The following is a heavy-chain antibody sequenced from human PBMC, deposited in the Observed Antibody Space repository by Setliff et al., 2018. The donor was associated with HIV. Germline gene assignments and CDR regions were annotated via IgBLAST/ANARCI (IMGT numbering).Heavy chain of an antibody. CDR2: IYYSGNT. D-gene: IGHD5-18*01. V-gene: IGHV4-39*07. CDR3: ARDLGYSYGDAFGI. CDR1: GGSISSSSYY. J-gene: IGHJ3*02. Sequence: SETLSLTCTVSGGSISSSSYYWGWIRQPPGKGLEWIGSIYYSGNTYYNPSLKSRVTISVDTSKNQFSLKLTSVTAADTAMYYCARDLGYSYGDAFGIWGQGTMVTVSS.